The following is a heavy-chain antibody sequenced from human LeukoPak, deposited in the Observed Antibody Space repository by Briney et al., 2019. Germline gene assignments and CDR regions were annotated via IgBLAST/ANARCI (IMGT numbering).Heavy chain of an antibody. V-gene: IGHV4-59*08. Sequence: SSETLSLTCTVSGGSISSYYWSWIRQPPGKGLEWIGYIYYSGSTNYNPSLKSRVTISVDTSKNQFSLKLSPVTAADTAVYYCATTSLEGLRSSSLRWYAFDIWGQGTMVTVSS. CDR2: IYYSGST. D-gene: IGHD4-23*01. CDR1: GGSISSYY. J-gene: IGHJ3*02. CDR3: ATTSLEGLRSSSLRWYAFDI.